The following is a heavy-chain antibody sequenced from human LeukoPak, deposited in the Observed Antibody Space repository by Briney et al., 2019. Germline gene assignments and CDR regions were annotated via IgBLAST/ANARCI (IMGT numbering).Heavy chain of an antibody. D-gene: IGHD3-22*01. V-gene: IGHV1-2*02. CDR2: INPNSGGT. J-gene: IGHJ4*02. CDR1: GYTFTGYY. CDR3: AREMYYYDSSGYYSNDDY. Sequence: ASVKVSCKASGYTFTGYYMHWVRQAPGQGLEWMGWINPNSGGTNYAQKFQGRVTMTRDTSISTAYMELSRLRSDDTAVYYCAREMYYYDSSGYYSNDDYWGQGTLVTDCS.